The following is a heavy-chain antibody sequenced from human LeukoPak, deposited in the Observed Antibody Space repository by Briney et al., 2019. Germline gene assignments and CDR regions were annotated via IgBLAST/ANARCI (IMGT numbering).Heavy chain of an antibody. CDR1: GGSISSYY. J-gene: IGHJ3*02. V-gene: IGHV4-59*12. CDR2: IYYSGST. Sequence: SETLSLTCTVSGGSISSYYWSWIRQPPGKGLEWIGYIYYSGSTNYNPSLKSRVTMSVDTSKNQFSLKLSSVTAADTAVYYCARVGGLTGYEHDAFDIWGQGTMVTVSS. D-gene: IGHD3-9*01. CDR3: ARVGGLTGYEHDAFDI.